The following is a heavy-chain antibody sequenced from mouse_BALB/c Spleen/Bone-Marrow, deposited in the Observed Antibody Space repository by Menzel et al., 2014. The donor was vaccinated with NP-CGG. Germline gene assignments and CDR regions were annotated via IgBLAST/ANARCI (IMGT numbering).Heavy chain of an antibody. CDR1: GFSLTDYG. CDR3: ARASYYYGSGYDY. CDR2: IGIGGST. J-gene: IGHJ2*01. V-gene: IGHV2-9*02. D-gene: IGHD1-1*01. Sequence: QVQLQQSGPGLVAPSQSLSITCTVSGFSLTDYGVHWVRQPPGKDLEWLGIIGIGGSTNYSSALMSRLSIDKDNSKSQVFLKMNSLQTDDTAMYYCARASYYYGSGYDYWGQGTTLTVSS.